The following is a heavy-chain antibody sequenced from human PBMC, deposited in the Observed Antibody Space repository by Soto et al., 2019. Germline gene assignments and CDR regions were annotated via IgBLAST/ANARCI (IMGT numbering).Heavy chain of an antibody. CDR1: GGTFSTYA. D-gene: IGHD3-22*01. J-gene: IGHJ6*02. Sequence: GASVKVSCKASGGTFSTYAISWVRQAPGQGLEWMGQIIPIFGSANYAQNFQGRVTINADESTSTAYMELSSLRSEDTAVYYCARDKGYYDSSGRLYNYYGMAVWGQGTTVTVSS. V-gene: IGHV1-69*13. CDR3: ARDKGYYDSSGRLYNYYGMAV. CDR2: IIPIFGSA.